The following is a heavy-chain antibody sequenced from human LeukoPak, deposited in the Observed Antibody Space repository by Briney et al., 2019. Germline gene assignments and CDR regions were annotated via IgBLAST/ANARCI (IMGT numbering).Heavy chain of an antibody. CDR1: GFIFNNYG. CDR3: AKDWAPYCGGDCYFNY. CDR2: ISYDGSNK. J-gene: IGHJ4*02. V-gene: IGHV3-30*18. D-gene: IGHD2-21*02. Sequence: GGSLRLSCAASGFIFNNYGMHWVRQAPGKGLEWVAVISYDGSNKNYADSVMGRFTISRDSSKNTVYLQMNSLRVEDTAVYYCAKDWAPYCGGDCYFNYWGQGTLVTVSS.